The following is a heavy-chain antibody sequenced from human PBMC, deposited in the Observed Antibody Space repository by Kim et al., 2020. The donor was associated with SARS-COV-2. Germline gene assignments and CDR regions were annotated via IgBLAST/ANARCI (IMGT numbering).Heavy chain of an antibody. J-gene: IGHJ4*02. V-gene: IGHV4-39*01. CDR3: ARLWFGEFN. CDR2: ST. D-gene: IGHD3-10*01. Sequence: STYHNPALKSRVTISVDTSKNQFSLKLTSLIAADTAVYYCARLWFGEFNWGQGALVTVSS.